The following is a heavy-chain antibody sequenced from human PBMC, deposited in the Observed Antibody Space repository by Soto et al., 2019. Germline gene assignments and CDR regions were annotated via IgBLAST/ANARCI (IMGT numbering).Heavy chain of an antibody. CDR3: PPLTTGGSDFDY. D-gene: IGHD4-17*01. J-gene: IGHJ4*02. Sequence: QITLKESGPTLVKPTQTLTLTCTFSGFSLRNSGVGVGWIRQPPGKALEWLALIYWDDDKRYSPSLKSRLTIPKNPSKTQLVLTMTNRHPVDTATFYWPPLTTGGSDFDYWAQGALVTVSS. CDR2: IYWDDDK. CDR1: GFSLRNSGVG. V-gene: IGHV2-5*02.